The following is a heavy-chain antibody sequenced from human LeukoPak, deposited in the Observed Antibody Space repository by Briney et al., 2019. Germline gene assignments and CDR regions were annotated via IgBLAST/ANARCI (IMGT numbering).Heavy chain of an antibody. CDR1: GYTFTSYD. Sequence: ASVKVSCKASGYTFTSYDINWVRQATGQGFEWMGWMNPNSGNTGYAQKFQGRVTMTRNTSISTAYMELGSLRSEDTAVYYCARTPTKLLGYCTITSCRNWFDPWGQGTLVTVSS. D-gene: IGHD2-2*01. J-gene: IGHJ5*02. V-gene: IGHV1-8*01. CDR2: MNPNSGNT. CDR3: ARTPTKLLGYCTITSCRNWFDP.